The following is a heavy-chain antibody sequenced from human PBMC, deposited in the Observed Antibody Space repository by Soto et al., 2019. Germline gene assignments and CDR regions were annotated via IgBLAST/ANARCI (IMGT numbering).Heavy chain of an antibody. CDR1: GGFLSESY. CDR2: INHVGGT. D-gene: IGHD3-16*01. Sequence: SETLSLTCAVYGGFLSESYWTWTRQPPGKGLEWIGEINHVGGTNYNPSLKSRVTMSVDTSQNQFSLRLISVTAADTAMYFCVRIRYQLPSSVLWLDPWGQGTPVTVSS. V-gene: IGHV4-34*01. J-gene: IGHJ5*02. CDR3: VRIRYQLPSSVLWLDP.